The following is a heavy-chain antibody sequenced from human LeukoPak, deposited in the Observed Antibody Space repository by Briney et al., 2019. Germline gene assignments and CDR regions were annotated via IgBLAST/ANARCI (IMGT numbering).Heavy chain of an antibody. CDR3: ARDGIYNHMDV. D-gene: IGHD1-14*01. Sequence: GGSLRLSCAASGFTFSSYAMSWVRQAPGKGLEWVSAISGSGGSTYYADSVKGRFTISRDNSKNTLYLQMKSLRAEDSAVYYCARDGIYNHMDVWGRGTTVTVSS. CDR2: ISGSGGST. CDR1: GFTFSSYA. J-gene: IGHJ6*03. V-gene: IGHV3-23*01.